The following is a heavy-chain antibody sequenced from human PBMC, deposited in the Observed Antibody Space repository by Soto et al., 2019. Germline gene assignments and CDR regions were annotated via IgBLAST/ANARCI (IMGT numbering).Heavy chain of an antibody. Sequence: QVQLVQSGAEVKEPGASVRVSCKASGYTFSSYGFSWVRQAPGQGLEWVAWISANSGDTNSAQKFQGRVTLTTDTSTSTAYMDLRSLTSDDTAIYYCARAFRDSCGGPSCIDFDFGGQGTLVTVSS. D-gene: IGHD2-21*01. CDR3: ARAFRDSCGGPSCIDFDF. V-gene: IGHV1-18*01. CDR1: GYTFSSYG. CDR2: ISANSGDT. J-gene: IGHJ4*02.